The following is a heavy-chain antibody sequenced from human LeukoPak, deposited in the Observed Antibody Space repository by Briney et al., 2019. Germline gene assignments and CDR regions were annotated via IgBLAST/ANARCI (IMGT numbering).Heavy chain of an antibody. V-gene: IGHV3-48*04. CDR1: GFTFSSYS. CDR2: VSGSGNTI. CDR3: AREDRSGYDFFDY. J-gene: IGHJ4*02. D-gene: IGHD5-12*01. Sequence: GGSLRLSCAASGFTFSSYSMNWVRQAPGKGLEWVSYVSGSGNTIYYANSVKGRFTISRDNTKNSLYLQMNSLRAKDTAVYYCAREDRSGYDFFDYWGQGTLVTVSS.